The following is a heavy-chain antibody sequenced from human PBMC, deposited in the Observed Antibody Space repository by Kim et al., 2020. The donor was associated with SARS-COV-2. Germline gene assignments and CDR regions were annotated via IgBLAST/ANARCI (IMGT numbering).Heavy chain of an antibody. D-gene: IGHD3-22*01. CDR3: AKDAYYYDSSGYYYYYYGMDV. J-gene: IGHJ6*02. Sequence: GGSLRLSCAASGFTFDDYAMHWVRQAPGKGLEWVSGISWNSGSIGYADSVKGRFTISRDNAKNSLYLQMNSLRAEDTALYYCAKDAYYYDSSGYYYYYYGMDVSRQGTTVTVSS. V-gene: IGHV3-9*01. CDR2: ISWNSGSI. CDR1: GFTFDDYA.